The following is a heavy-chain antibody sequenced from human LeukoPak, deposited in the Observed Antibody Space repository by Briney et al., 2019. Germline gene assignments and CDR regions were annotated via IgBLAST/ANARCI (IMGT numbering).Heavy chain of an antibody. CDR1: NGSISSYY. CDR3: SRESGAFCPFGY. V-gene: IGHV4-59*12. CDR2: IYYSGSP. D-gene: IGHD1-26*01. J-gene: IGHJ4*02. Sequence: SETLSLTCTVSNGSISSYYWTWIRQPPGKGLDWIGNIYYSGSPDYNPSLKSRVTISVDTSKNQFSLNLTSVTAADTAIYYCSRESGAFCPFGYWGQGTLVTVPP.